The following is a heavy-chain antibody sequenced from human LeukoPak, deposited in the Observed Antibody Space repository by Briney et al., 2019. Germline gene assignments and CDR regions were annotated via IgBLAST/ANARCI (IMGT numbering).Heavy chain of an antibody. J-gene: IGHJ6*03. CDR1: GYSFTSYW. D-gene: IGHD3-10*01. Sequence: GESLKISCKGSGYSFTSYWIGWVRQMPGKGLEWMGIIYPGDSDTRYSPFFQGQVTISADKSISTAYLQWSSLKASDTAMYYCARHPLLWFGESPWYMDVWGKGTTVTVSS. V-gene: IGHV5-51*01. CDR3: ARHPLLWFGESPWYMDV. CDR2: IYPGDSDT.